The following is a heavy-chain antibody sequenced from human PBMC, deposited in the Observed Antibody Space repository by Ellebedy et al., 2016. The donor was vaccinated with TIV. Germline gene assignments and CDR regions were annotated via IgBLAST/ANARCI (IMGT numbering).Heavy chain of an antibody. CDR3: ACLQLGIADYFDY. CDR2: INPSGGST. CDR1: GYTFTKYY. J-gene: IGHJ4*02. V-gene: IGHV1-46*01. Sequence: ASVKASCKASGYTFTKYYMHWVRQAPGQGLEWMGMINPSGGSTSYEQKFQGRVTMTRDTSTSTVYMELSSLRSEDTAVYYCACLQLGIADYFDYWGQGALVTVSS. D-gene: IGHD6-13*01.